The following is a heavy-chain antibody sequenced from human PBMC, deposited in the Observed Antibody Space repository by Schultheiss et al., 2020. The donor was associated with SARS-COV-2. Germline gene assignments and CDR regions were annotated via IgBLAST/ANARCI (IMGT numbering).Heavy chain of an antibody. Sequence: SETLSLTCTVSGGSISSSSYYWSWIRQPAGKGLEWIGRIYTSGSTNYNPSLKSRVTMSVDTSKNQFSLKLSSVTAADTAVYYCARGGEGVAVAGKGVNWFDPWGQGTLVTVSS. J-gene: IGHJ5*02. V-gene: IGHV4-61*02. CDR1: GGSISSSSYY. D-gene: IGHD6-19*01. CDR2: IYTSGST. CDR3: ARGGEGVAVAGKGVNWFDP.